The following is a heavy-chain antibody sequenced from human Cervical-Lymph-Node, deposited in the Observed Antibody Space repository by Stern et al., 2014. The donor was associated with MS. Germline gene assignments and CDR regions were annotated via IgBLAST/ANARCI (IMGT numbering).Heavy chain of an antibody. CDR1: GYIFTDYY. CDR3: ARGSGTAYDLRGDY. V-gene: IGHV1-2*02. D-gene: IGHD3-3*01. J-gene: IGHJ4*01. CDR2: INPNSGGT. Sequence: QLVQSGAEAKAPGASMKVSCKASGYIFTDYYLHWVRQAPGQGLEWLGWINPNSGGTNYAQNFQGRVTMTRDTSITTAYMELRWLGYADTAVYYCARGSGTAYDLRGDYWGQGTLVTVSS.